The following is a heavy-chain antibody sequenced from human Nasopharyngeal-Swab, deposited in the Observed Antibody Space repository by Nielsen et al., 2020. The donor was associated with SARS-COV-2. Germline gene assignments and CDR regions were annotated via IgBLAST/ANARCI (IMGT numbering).Heavy chain of an antibody. CDR1: GFTFSSYG. CDR3: AKDREQPLWSYYYYMDV. Sequence: GGSLRLSCAASGFTFSSYGMHWVRQAPGKGLEWVAVISYDGSNKYYADSVKGRFTISRDNSKNTLYLQMNSLRAEDTAVYYCAKDREQPLWSYYYYMDVWGKGTTVTVSS. CDR2: ISYDGSNK. V-gene: IGHV3-30*18. D-gene: IGHD1-26*01. J-gene: IGHJ6*03.